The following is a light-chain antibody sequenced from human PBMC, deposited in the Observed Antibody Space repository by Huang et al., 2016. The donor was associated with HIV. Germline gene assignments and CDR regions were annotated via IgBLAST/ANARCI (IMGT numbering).Light chain of an antibody. CDR2: DAS. CDR1: QSVNSY. V-gene: IGKV3-11*01. J-gene: IGKJ5*01. CDR3: QQRKYWPPIT. Sequence: ETVLTQSPATLSLSPGERATLPCRASQSVNSYLACYQQKPGQTPRLLIYDASNRATGIPARFSGSGSGTDFTLTISSLEPEDFAVYYCQQRKYWPPITFGQGTRLEIK.